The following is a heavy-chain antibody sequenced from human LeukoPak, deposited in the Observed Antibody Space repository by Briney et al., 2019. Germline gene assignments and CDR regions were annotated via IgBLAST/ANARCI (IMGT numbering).Heavy chain of an antibody. V-gene: IGHV3-30*04. J-gene: IGHJ4*02. CDR1: GFTFSSYA. CDR3: ARGGSGNWNAPFDY. CDR2: ISYDGSNK. D-gene: IGHD1-1*01. Sequence: GGSLRLSCAASGFTFSSYAMHWVLQAPGKGLEWVAVISYDGSNKYYADSVKGRFTISRDNSKNTLYLQMNSLRAEDTAVYYCARGGSGNWNAPFDYWGQGILVTVSS.